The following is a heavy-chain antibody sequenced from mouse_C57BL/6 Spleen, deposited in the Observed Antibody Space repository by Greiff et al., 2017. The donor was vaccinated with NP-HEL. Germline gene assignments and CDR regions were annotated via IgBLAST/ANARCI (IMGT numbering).Heavy chain of an antibody. Sequence: EVKLVESGGGLVKPGGSLKLSCAASGFTFSSYAMSWVRQTPEKRLEWVATISDGGSYTYYPDNVKGRFTISRDNAKNNLYLQMSHLKSEDTAMYYCARDGDSSWYYAMDYWGQGTSVTVSS. CDR1: GFTFSSYA. J-gene: IGHJ4*01. V-gene: IGHV5-4*01. CDR3: ARDGDSSWYYAMDY. D-gene: IGHD3-2*01. CDR2: ISDGGSYT.